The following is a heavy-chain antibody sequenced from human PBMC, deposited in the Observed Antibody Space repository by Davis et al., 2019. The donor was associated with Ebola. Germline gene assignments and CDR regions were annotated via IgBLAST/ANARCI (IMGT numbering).Heavy chain of an antibody. J-gene: IGHJ4*02. Sequence: PGGSLRPSCTGSGFTFSNYEFNWVRQAPGKGLEWLSYINSEGSYMYYEDSLKGRFTTSRDNAKKTLYLEMTSLRAEDTAKYYCAREAVRCGGDCLDYWGRGALVTVSS. V-gene: IGHV3-48*03. CDR1: GFTFSNYE. CDR3: AREAVRCGGDCLDY. D-gene: IGHD2-21*02. CDR2: INSEGSYM.